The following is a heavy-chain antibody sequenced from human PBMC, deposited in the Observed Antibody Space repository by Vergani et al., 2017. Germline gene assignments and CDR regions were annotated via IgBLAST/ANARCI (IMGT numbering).Heavy chain of an antibody. Sequence: EVQLVESGGGVVRPGGSLRLSCAASGFTFDDYGMSWVRQAPGKGLEWVSGINWNGGSTGDADSVKGRFTISRDNAKNSLYLQMNSLRAEDTALYYCARSAEGSSSYYGGGYFDDWREATLVTV. D-gene: IGHD3-22*01. J-gene: IGHJ4*02. CDR1: GFTFDDYG. CDR3: ARSAEGSSSYYGGGYFDD. V-gene: IGHV3-20*04. CDR2: INWNGGST.